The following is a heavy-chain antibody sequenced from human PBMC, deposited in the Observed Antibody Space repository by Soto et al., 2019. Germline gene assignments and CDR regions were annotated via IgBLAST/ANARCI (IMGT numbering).Heavy chain of an antibody. CDR1: GFTFSNYA. CDR3: AKGPLGSGYYLDY. Sequence: EVQLLDSGGGLVQPGGSLRLSCAASGFTFSNYAMNWVRQAPGKGLDWVSAISGSGGSTYYADSVKGRFTISRDNSKNTLYLQMCSVRAEDTAVYYCAKGPLGSGYYLDYWGQGTLVTVSS. D-gene: IGHD3-3*01. CDR2: ISGSGGST. V-gene: IGHV3-23*01. J-gene: IGHJ4*02.